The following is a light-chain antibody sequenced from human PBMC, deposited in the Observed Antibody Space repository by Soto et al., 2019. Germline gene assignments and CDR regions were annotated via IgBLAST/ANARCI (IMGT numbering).Light chain of an antibody. V-gene: IGKV1-33*01. CDR1: QDISDH. CDR2: DAS. Sequence: IQMTQSASSLSSSVGCRFTMTCQTSQDISDHLNWYQYKEGEAPQLLIYDASNLESGVPSRFSGSGSGTDFTLTISSLQPQDIATYYCQHFANLPMTFGQGTRLEIK. CDR3: QHFANLPMT. J-gene: IGKJ5*01.